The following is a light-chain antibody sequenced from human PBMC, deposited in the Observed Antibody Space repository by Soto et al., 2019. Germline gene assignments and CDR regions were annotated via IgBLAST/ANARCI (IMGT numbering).Light chain of an antibody. Sequence: QSALTQPASVSGSPGQSITISCTGTSSDVGGYNYVSWYQQHPGKAPKLMIYEVSNRPSGVSNRVSGSKSGNTASLTISGLQAEDEDDYYCSSYTSSSTLVVFGGGTKLTVL. CDR2: EVS. CDR3: SSYTSSSTLVV. CDR1: SSDVGGYNY. J-gene: IGLJ2*01. V-gene: IGLV2-14*01.